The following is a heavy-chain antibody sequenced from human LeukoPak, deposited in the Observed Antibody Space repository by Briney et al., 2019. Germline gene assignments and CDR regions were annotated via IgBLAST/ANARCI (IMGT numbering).Heavy chain of an antibody. D-gene: IGHD5-24*01. CDR2: ISSSSSFI. CDR3: ASMDGRDV. CDR1: GFTFSSYS. J-gene: IGHJ6*04. V-gene: IGHV3-21*01. Sequence: GSLRLSCAAAGFTFSSYSMNWVRQAPGKGLEWVSSISSSSSFIYYADSVKGRFTISSDNSKNSLYLQMNSLRAEDTAVDYCASMDGRDVWGKGTTVTVSS.